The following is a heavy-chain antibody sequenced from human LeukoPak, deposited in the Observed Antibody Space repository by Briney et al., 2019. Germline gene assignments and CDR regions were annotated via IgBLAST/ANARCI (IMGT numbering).Heavy chain of an antibody. CDR1: GYTFTSYG. D-gene: IGHD3-10*01. CDR2: ISVYNGNT. CDR3: ARDGSGSYLLYYYYYGMDV. J-gene: IGHJ6*02. Sequence: AASVTVSCKASGYTFTSYGISWVRQAPGQGLEWMGWISVYNGNTNYAQKLQGRVTMTTDTSTSTAYMELRSLRSDDTAVYYCARDGSGSYLLYYYYYGMDVWGQGTTVTVSS. V-gene: IGHV1-18*01.